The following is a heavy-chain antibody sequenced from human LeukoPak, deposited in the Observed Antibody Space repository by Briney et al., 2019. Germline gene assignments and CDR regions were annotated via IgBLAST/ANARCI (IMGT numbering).Heavy chain of an antibody. J-gene: IGHJ3*02. D-gene: IGHD6-13*01. CDR1: GFTVSSNY. Sequence: PGGSLRLSCAASGFTVSSNYMSWVRRAPGKGLEWVSVIYSGGSTYYADSVKGRFTISRDNSKNTLYLQMNSLRAEDTAVYYCARELRRAAGLDAFDIWGQGTMVTVSS. CDR3: ARELRRAAGLDAFDI. V-gene: IGHV3-53*01. CDR2: IYSGGST.